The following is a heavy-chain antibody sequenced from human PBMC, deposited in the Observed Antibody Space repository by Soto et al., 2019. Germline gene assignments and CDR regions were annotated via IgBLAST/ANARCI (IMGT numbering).Heavy chain of an antibody. V-gene: IGHV3-7*01. CDR3: ARPTYYYDSSGSPAY. CDR2: IKQDGNEK. Sequence: GGSLRLSCAVSGFTFSDYWMSWVRQAPGKGLEWVANIKQDGNEKYYVDSVKGRFTISRDNAKNSLYLQMNSLRAEDTPVYYCARPTYYYDSSGSPAYWGQGTLVTVSS. J-gene: IGHJ4*02. CDR1: GFTFSDYW. D-gene: IGHD3-22*01.